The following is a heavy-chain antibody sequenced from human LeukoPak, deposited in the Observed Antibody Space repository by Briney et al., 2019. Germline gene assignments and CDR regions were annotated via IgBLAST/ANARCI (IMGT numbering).Heavy chain of an antibody. Sequence: GGSLRLSCAASGFTFSSYWMHWVRQAPGKGLVWVSRINSDGSSTSYADSVKGRFTISRDNAKNTLYLQMNGLRAEDAAVYYCARALSGNEDYFDYWGQGTLVTVSS. CDR1: GFTFSSYW. J-gene: IGHJ4*02. D-gene: IGHD3-10*01. V-gene: IGHV3-74*01. CDR3: ARALSGNEDYFDY. CDR2: INSDGSST.